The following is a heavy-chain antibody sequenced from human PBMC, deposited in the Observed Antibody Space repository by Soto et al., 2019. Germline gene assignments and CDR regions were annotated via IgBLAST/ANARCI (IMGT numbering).Heavy chain of an antibody. J-gene: IGHJ6*02. CDR3: VKGGSLSYGMDV. Sequence: GGSLRLSCEASGFTFSIYVMTWVRQAPGEGLEWVSSISGSGSSTYYADSVKGRFTISRDNSKNTLYLQMNSLRGDDTAVYYCVKGGSLSYGMDVWGQGTTVTVSS. CDR2: ISGSGSST. V-gene: IGHV3-23*01. CDR1: GFTFSIYV.